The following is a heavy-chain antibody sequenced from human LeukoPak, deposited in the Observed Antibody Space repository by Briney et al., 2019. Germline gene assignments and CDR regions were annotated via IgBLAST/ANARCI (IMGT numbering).Heavy chain of an antibody. J-gene: IGHJ3*02. CDR3: TRDRGSSSWTAEDAFDI. Sequence: GGSLRLSCAASGFTFSDYYMSWIRQAPGKGLEWVSYISSSGSTIYYADSVKGRFTISRDNAKNSLYLQMNSLRAEDTAVYYCTRDRGSSSWTAEDAFDIWGQGTMVTVSS. D-gene: IGHD6-13*01. CDR1: GFTFSDYY. CDR2: ISSSGSTI. V-gene: IGHV3-11*01.